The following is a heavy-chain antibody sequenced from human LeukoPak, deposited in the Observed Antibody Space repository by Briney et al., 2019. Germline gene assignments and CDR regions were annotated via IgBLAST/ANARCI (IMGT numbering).Heavy chain of an antibody. CDR1: GFTFSSYS. Sequence: PGGSLRLSCAASGFTFSSYSMNWVRQAPGKGLEWVSYISIGSTYIYYADSVKDRFTISRDNARNSLSLQMNSLRAEDTAVYYCVPSPDAFDIWGQGTLVTVSS. CDR3: VPSPDAFDI. J-gene: IGHJ3*02. V-gene: IGHV3-21*01. CDR2: ISIGSTYI.